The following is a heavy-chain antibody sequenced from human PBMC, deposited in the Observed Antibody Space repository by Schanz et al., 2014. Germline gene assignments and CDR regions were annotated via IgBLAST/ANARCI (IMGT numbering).Heavy chain of an antibody. CDR1: AFIFRSYS. J-gene: IGHJ4*02. CDR3: AKESGSPFLGGY. CDR2: ISRSSSTI. Sequence: EVQLVESGGGLVQPGGSLRLSCAASAFIFRSYSMHWVRQAPGKGLEWVSYISRSSSTIYYADSVRGRFTISRDNAKNSLYLQMNSLRAQDPAVYFRAKESGSPFLGGYWGQGTLVTVSS. V-gene: IGHV3-48*01. D-gene: IGHD1-26*01.